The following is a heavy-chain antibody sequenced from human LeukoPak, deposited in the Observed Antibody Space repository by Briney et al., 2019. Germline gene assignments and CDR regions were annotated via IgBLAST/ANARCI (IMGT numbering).Heavy chain of an antibody. Sequence: GGSLRLSCAASGFTFSNAWMSWVRQAPGKGLEWVGRIKSKTDGGTTDYAAPVKGRFTISRDDSKNTLYLQMNSLKTEDTAVYYCTTCSGGSCYSELVDYWGQGTLVTVSS. D-gene: IGHD2-15*01. V-gene: IGHV3-15*01. CDR3: TTCSGGSCYSELVDY. J-gene: IGHJ4*02. CDR2: IKSKTDGGTT. CDR1: GFTFSNAW.